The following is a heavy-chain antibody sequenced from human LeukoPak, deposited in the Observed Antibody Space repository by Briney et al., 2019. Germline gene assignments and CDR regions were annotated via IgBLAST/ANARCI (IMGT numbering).Heavy chain of an antibody. CDR3: ASKTYYYGSGTAEALYYFDY. V-gene: IGHV4-59*01. CDR1: GGSISTYY. CDR2: IYYSGST. J-gene: IGHJ4*02. Sequence: PSETLSLTCTVSGGSISTYYWSWIRQPPGKGLEWIGYIYYSGSTNYNPSLKSRVTISVDTSKNQFSLKLSSVTAADTAVYYCASKTYYYGSGTAEALYYFDYWGQGTLVTVSS. D-gene: IGHD3-10*01.